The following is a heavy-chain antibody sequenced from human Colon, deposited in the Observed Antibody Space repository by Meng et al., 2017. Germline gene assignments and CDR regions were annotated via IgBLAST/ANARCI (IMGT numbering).Heavy chain of an antibody. Sequence: QVQLQQWGAGLLKPSETLSLTCAVYGGSFSGYYWSWIRQPPGQGLEWIGEINHSGSTSYNPSLESRVTISVDKSKNQLSLMLSSVTAADTAVYYCARRPTGIDYWGQGTLVTVSS. CDR1: GGSFSGYY. D-gene: IGHD2-8*02. V-gene: IGHV4-34*01. CDR3: ARRPTGIDY. J-gene: IGHJ4*02. CDR2: INHSGST.